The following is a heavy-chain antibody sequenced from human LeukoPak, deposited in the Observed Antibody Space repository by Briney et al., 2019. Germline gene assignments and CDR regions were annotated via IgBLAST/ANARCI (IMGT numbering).Heavy chain of an antibody. CDR3: ARDITMVRGVIKHDY. Sequence: QPGGSLRLSCAASGFTVSSNYMSWVRQAPGKGLEWVSVIYSGGSTYYADSVKGRFTISRDNSKNTLYLQMNSLRAEDTAVYYCARDITMVRGVIKHDYWGQGTLVTVSS. D-gene: IGHD3-10*01. J-gene: IGHJ4*02. CDR2: IYSGGST. V-gene: IGHV3-53*01. CDR1: GFTVSSNY.